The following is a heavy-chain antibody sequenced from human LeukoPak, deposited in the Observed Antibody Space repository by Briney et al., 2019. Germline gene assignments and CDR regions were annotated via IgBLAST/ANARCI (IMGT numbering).Heavy chain of an antibody. CDR3: ASQGGFDD. CDR2: ISSSGTNI. D-gene: IGHD3-16*01. CDR1: GFTVSSYT. V-gene: IGHV3-21*01. J-gene: IGHJ4*02. Sequence: GGSLRLSCAASGFTVSSYTMNWVRQATGKGLEWVSSISSSGTNIYYADSVKGRFTISRGNAKNSLYLQMNSLRAEDTAVYYCASQGGFDDWGQGTLVTVSS.